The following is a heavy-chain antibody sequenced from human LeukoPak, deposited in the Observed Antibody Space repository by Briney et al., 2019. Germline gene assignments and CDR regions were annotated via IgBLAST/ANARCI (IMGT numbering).Heavy chain of an antibody. CDR2: IYYSGST. CDR1: GGSTSSYN. Sequence: ASETLSLTCTVSGGSTSSYNWSWIRQPPRKGLEWVGYIYYSGSTNYNPSLKSRVTISVDTSKNQFSLKLSSVTATDTAVYYCARGSGSGWYGDFDYWGQGTLVTVSS. V-gene: IGHV4-59*01. J-gene: IGHJ4*02. CDR3: ARGSGSGWYGDFDY. D-gene: IGHD6-19*01.